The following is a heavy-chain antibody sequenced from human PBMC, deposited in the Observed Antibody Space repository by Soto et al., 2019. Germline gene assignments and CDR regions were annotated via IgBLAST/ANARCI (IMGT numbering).Heavy chain of an antibody. CDR3: AIGGGDYNYFDH. CDR1: GFLFSTYW. J-gene: IGHJ4*02. V-gene: IGHV3-74*01. D-gene: IGHD2-21*01. Sequence: EVQLVESGGGLVQPGGSLRLSCAASGFLFSTYWMLWVRQVPSKGLLWVSRIKSEGSSTSYADSVKGRFTISRDNTKNTLYLQMTSLRAEDTAVYYCAIGGGDYNYFDHWGQGILVTVSS. CDR2: IKSEGSST.